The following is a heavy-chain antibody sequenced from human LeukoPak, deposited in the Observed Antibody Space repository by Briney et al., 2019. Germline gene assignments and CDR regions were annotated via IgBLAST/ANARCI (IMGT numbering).Heavy chain of an antibody. J-gene: IGHJ4*02. CDR1: GFTFSSYA. Sequence: GGSLRLSCAASGFTFSSYAMSWVRQAPGKGLECVSAISGSGGSTYYADSVKGRFTISRDNSRDTLYLQMNSLRAEDTAVYYCAKDWEWFGNFFDYWGQGTLVTVSS. V-gene: IGHV3-23*01. CDR2: ISGSGGST. D-gene: IGHD3-3*01. CDR3: AKDWEWFGNFFDY.